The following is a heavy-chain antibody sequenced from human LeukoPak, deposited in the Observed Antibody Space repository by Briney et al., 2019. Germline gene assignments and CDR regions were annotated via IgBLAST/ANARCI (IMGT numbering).Heavy chain of an antibody. CDR1: GFTFDDSA. D-gene: IGHD3-10*01. J-gene: IGHJ4*02. V-gene: IGHV3-9*01. CDR3: VKDGGSYGSGSNSFSH. Sequence: GGSLRLSCAASGFTFDDSAMHWVRQNPEKGLEWVSGISWNSDNIAYVDSVKGRFTISRDNRKNSPYLQMDSLRPEDTALYYCVKDGGSYGSGSNSFSHWGQGTLVIVS. CDR2: ISWNSDNI.